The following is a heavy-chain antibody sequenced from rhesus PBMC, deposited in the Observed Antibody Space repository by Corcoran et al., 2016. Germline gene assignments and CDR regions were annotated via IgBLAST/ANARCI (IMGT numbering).Heavy chain of an antibody. V-gene: IGHV4-73*01. CDR3: ASGPANFDY. Sequence: QVKLQQWGEGLVKPSETLSLTCAVYVGSIIGYYYWSWIRQPPGKELEWIGYIYGNSASTNYNPSLKNRVTMSTDTSKNQFSLRLSSVTAADTAVYYCASGPANFDYWGQGVLVTVSS. J-gene: IGHJ4*01. CDR1: VGSIIGYYY. CDR2: IYGNSAST.